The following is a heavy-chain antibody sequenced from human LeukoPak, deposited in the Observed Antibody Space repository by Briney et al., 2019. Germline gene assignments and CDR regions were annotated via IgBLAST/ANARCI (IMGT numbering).Heavy chain of an antibody. Sequence: GGSLRLSCAASGFTFSSYWMHWVRQTPGKGLVWVSRNNSDGSSTNYADSVKGRFTISRDNAKNTLYLQMNSLRAEDTAVYFCAREGYSSAYVAYWGHGTLVTVSS. V-gene: IGHV3-74*01. J-gene: IGHJ4*01. CDR2: NNSDGSST. D-gene: IGHD6-19*01. CDR3: AREGYSSAYVAY. CDR1: GFTFSSYW.